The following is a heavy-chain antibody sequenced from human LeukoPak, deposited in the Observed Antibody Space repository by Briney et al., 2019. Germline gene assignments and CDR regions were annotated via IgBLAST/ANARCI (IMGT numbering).Heavy chain of an antibody. D-gene: IGHD3-16*01. CDR1: GSTFSSYS. CDR2: ISSSSSYI. J-gene: IGHJ4*02. CDR3: ARDLYPGY. Sequence: GESLKISCAASGSTFSSYSMNWVRQAPGKGLEWVSSISSSSSYIYYADSVKGRFTISRDNAKNSLYLQMNSLRAEDTAVYYCARDLYPGYWGQGTLVTVSS. V-gene: IGHV3-21*01.